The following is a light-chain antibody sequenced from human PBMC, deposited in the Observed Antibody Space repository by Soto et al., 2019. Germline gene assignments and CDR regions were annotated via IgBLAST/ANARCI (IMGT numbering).Light chain of an antibody. CDR3: QQYNNWPPYT. Sequence: EIVMTQSPATLSVSPGERATLSCRASQSVSSNLAWYQQKPGQAPRLLIYGASTRATGIPARFSGSESGTECNLTISSLQLEDFAVYYCQQYNNWPPYTFGQGTKLEIK. J-gene: IGKJ2*01. CDR1: QSVSSN. V-gene: IGKV3-15*01. CDR2: GAS.